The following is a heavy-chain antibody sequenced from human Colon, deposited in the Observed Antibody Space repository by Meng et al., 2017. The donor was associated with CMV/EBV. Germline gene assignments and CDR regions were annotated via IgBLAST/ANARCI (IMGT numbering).Heavy chain of an antibody. Sequence: GGSLRLSCEASGFTFSYYSMNWVRQAPGKGLEWVASISGNTHYIYYTDSVKGRFTISRDNANNSLYLQMNSLRAEDTAVYYCARAPSSVVHWFDPWGQGTLVTVSS. CDR2: ISGNTHYI. CDR3: ARAPSSVVHWFDP. V-gene: IGHV3-21*01. CDR1: GFTFSYYS. J-gene: IGHJ5*02. D-gene: IGHD6-6*01.